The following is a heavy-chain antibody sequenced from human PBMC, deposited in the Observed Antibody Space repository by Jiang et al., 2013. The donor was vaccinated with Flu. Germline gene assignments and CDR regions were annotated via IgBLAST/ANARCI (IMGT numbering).Heavy chain of an antibody. J-gene: IGHJ4*01. V-gene: IGHV1-69-2*01. D-gene: IGHD3-10*01. Sequence: VSGYPFTHYYIHWVKQAPGKGLEWVGLVDPDGGKTRYAAKVQGRVTITADTSRRIAYMELTSLTSGDSAIYYCAALRLYFGADSSDFDHWGQGTLVTVSS. CDR3: AALRLYFGADSSDFDH. CDR1: GYPFTHYY. CDR2: VDPDGGKT.